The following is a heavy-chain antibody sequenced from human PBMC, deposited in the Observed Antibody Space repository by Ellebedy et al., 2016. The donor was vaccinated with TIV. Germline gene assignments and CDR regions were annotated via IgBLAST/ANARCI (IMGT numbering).Heavy chain of an antibody. Sequence: GGSLRLXCAASGFSLSNSFMSRIRQAPGKGLEWVSTLTADGRSTYFADSVKGRFTISRDNSKNTVYLQMNSLRSEDTAVYYCRPGHYSDAWGQGTLVTVSS. V-gene: IGHV3-23*01. CDR2: LTADGRST. CDR3: RPGHYSDA. J-gene: IGHJ4*02. CDR1: GFSLSNSF.